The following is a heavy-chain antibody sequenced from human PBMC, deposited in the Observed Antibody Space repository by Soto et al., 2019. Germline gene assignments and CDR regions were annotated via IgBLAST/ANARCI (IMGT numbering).Heavy chain of an antibody. CDR3: ARDVLGSGWDHPSYFGL. CDR1: GYTFTSYG. Sequence: QVQLVQSGAEVKKPGASVKVSGKASGYTFTSYGISWVRQAPGQGLEWMGWISAYNGNTNYAQKLQGRGTMTTDTSTSTAYIELRSLKSDDTAVYDGARDVLGSGWDHPSYFGLWGRGTLVTVSS. D-gene: IGHD6-19*01. J-gene: IGHJ2*01. V-gene: IGHV1-18*01. CDR2: ISAYNGNT.